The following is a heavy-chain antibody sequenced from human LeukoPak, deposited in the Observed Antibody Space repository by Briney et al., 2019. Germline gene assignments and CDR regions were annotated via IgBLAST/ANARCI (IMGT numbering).Heavy chain of an antibody. Sequence: GGSLRLSCAASGFTFSSYAMSWVRQAPGKGLEWVSAISGNGSSTYYADSVKGRFTISRDNSKNTLYLQMNSLRAEDTAVYYCAKDRYCSGGSCYSGFDYWGQGTLVTVSS. D-gene: IGHD2-15*01. V-gene: IGHV3-23*01. CDR2: ISGNGSST. J-gene: IGHJ4*02. CDR1: GFTFSSYA. CDR3: AKDRYCSGGSCYSGFDY.